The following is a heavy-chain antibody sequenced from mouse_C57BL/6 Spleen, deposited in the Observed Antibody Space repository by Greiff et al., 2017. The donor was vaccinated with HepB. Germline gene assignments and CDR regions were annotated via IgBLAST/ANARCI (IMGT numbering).Heavy chain of an antibody. CDR1: GYTFTSYW. CDR3: ALYYYGSSYNY. CDR2: IDPSDSET. D-gene: IGHD1-1*01. J-gene: IGHJ2*01. Sequence: VQLQQSGAELVRPGSSVKLSCKASGYTFTSYWMHWVKQRPIQGLEWIGNIDPSDSETHYNQKFKDKATLTVDKSSSTAYMQLSSLTSEDSAVYYCALYYYGSSYNYWGQGTTLTVSS. V-gene: IGHV1-52*01.